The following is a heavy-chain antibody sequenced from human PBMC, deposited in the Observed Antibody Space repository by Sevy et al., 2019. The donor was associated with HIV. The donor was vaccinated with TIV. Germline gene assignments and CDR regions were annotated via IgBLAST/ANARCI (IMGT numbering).Heavy chain of an antibody. J-gene: IGHJ6*03. CDR1: GFTFSSYA. V-gene: IGHV3-64D*06. CDR2: ISSNGGST. D-gene: IGHD2-2*01. Sequence: GESLKISCSASGFTFSSYAMHWVRQAPGKGLEYVSAISSNGGSTYYADSVKGRFTISRDNSKNTLYLQRSSLRAEDTAVYYCVKGAQYCSSTSCVDYYYYYMDVWGKGTTVTVSS. CDR3: VKGAQYCSSTSCVDYYYYYMDV.